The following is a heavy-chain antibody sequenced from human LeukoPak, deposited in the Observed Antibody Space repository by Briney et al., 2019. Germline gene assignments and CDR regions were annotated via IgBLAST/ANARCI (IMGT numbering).Heavy chain of an antibody. CDR1: GGSISSSGSY. CDR3: ARERDYGDY. CDR2: IYSSGNA. V-gene: IGHV4-39*07. J-gene: IGHJ4*02. Sequence: SETLSHTCTVSGGSISSSGSYWGWIRQPPGKGLEWIGNIYSSGNAYYNPSLKSRVAISLDTSKNQFSLKLTSVTASDTAIYYCARERDYGDYWGQGTLVTVSS.